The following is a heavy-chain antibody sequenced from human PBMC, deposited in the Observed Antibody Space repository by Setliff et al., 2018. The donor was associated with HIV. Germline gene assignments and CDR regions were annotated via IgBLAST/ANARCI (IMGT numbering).Heavy chain of an antibody. CDR1: GGSIRSHY. V-gene: IGHV4-59*11. CDR3: AREQGRSYYDSSGFDY. Sequence: SETLSLTCTVSGGSIRSHYWSWIREPPGKGLEWIGYIYYSGSTNYNPSLKSRVTISVDTSKNYFSLKLTSVTAADTAVYYCAREQGRSYYDSSGFDYWGQGIPVTVSS. J-gene: IGHJ4*02. CDR2: IYYSGST. D-gene: IGHD3-22*01.